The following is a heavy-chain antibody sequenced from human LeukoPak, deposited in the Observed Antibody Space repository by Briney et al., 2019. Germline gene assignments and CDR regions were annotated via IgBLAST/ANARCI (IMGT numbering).Heavy chain of an antibody. V-gene: IGHV1-18*01. Sequence: ASVKVSCKASGYTISNYGVSWVRQAPGQGLEWMGWISAYNGNTDYAQKFQGRVTMTTDTSTSTAYMELTSLRSDDTAVYYCASAGGSNIAARFRWFDPWGQGTLVTVSS. CDR1: GYTISNYG. CDR3: ASAGGSNIAARFRWFDP. J-gene: IGHJ5*02. D-gene: IGHD6-6*01. CDR2: ISAYNGNT.